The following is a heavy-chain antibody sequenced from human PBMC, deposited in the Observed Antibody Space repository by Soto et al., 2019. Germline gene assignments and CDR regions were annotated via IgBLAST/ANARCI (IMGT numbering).Heavy chain of an antibody. CDR3: AHSLFFLQAEDGIRDVRSVSAFLLNRSSDL. CDR2: IYWNDDK. V-gene: IGHV2-5*01. CDR1: G. J-gene: IGHJ2*01. Sequence: GVGWIRQPPGQALEWLALIYWNDDKRYSPSLKSRLTITKDTSKNQVVLTLTNMDHEDTATYYCAHSLFFLQAEDGIRDVRSVSAFLLNRSSDL. D-gene: IGHD3-10*02.